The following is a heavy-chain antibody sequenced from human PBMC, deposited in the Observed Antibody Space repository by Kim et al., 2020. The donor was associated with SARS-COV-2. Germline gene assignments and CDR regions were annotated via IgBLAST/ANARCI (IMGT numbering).Heavy chain of an antibody. J-gene: IGHJ4*02. V-gene: IGHV4-39*07. D-gene: IGHD5-18*01. CDR3: ARGGTAMVRSYFDY. CDR2: IYYSGST. Sequence: SETLSLTCTVSGGSISSSSYYWGWIRQPPGKGLEWIGSIYYSGSTYYNPSLKSRVTISVDTSKNQFSLKLSSVTAAVTAVYYCARGGTAMVRSYFDYWGQGTLVTVSS. CDR1: GGSISSSSYY.